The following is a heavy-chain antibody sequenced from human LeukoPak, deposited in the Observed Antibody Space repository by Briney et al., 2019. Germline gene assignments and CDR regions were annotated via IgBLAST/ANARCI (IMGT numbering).Heavy chain of an antibody. CDR1: GGSFSGYY. D-gene: IGHD6-13*01. Sequence: SETLSLTCAVYGGSFSGYYWSWIRQPPGKGLEWIGEINHSGSTNYNPSLKSRVTISVDTSKNQFSLQLSSVTATDTAVYFCARHSSSWYPDYWGQGTLVTVSS. CDR2: INHSGST. V-gene: IGHV4-34*01. J-gene: IGHJ4*02. CDR3: ARHSSSWYPDY.